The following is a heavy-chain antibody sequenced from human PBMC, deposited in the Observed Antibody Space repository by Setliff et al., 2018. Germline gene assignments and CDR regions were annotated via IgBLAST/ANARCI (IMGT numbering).Heavy chain of an antibody. CDR1: GFSFSNYG. Sequence: AGGSLRLSCVVSGFSFSNYGMTWVRQASGKGLEWISYISTSSGTRYYADSVKGRFAISRDNANQSLYLQMNSLRAEDTAVYYCARLALTGYDSSGYYYALEYYYYMDVWGKGTTVTVSS. CDR2: ISTSSGTR. V-gene: IGHV3-48*01. D-gene: IGHD3-22*01. CDR3: ARLALTGYDSSGYYYALEYYYYMDV. J-gene: IGHJ6*03.